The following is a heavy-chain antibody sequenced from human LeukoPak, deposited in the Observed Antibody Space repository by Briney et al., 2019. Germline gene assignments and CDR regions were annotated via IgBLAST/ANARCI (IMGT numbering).Heavy chain of an antibody. Sequence: PSETLSLTCTVSIGSISSSSYYCGWIRQPPGKGLEWIGSIYYSGSTYYNPSLKSRVTISVDTSKNQFSLKLRSLHIKGMAVYYCARHFQSGYSSGWYGYWGQGTLVTVSS. V-gene: IGHV4-39*01. J-gene: IGHJ4*02. D-gene: IGHD6-19*01. CDR2: IYYSGST. CDR3: ARHFQSGYSSGWYGY. CDR1: IGSISSSSYY.